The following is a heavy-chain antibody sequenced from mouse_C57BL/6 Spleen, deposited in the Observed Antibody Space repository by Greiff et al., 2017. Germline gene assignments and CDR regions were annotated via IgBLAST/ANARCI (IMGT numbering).Heavy chain of an antibody. J-gene: IGHJ4*01. V-gene: IGHV5-9-1*02. Sequence: EVHLVESGEGLVKPGGSLKLSCAASGFTFSSYAMSWVRQTPEKRLEWVAYISSGGDYIYYADTVKGRFTISRDNARNTLYLQMSSLKSEDTAMYYCTRDPKLGQYAMDYWGQGTSVTVSS. D-gene: IGHD4-1*01. CDR1: GFTFSSYA. CDR2: ISSGGDYI. CDR3: TRDPKLGQYAMDY.